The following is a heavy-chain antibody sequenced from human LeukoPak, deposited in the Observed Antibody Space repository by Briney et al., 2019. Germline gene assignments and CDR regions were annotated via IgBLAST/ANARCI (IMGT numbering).Heavy chain of an antibody. J-gene: IGHJ3*02. V-gene: IGHV3-23*01. CDR1: GFTFSSYA. Sequence: GGSLRLSCAASGFTFSSYAMSWVRQAPGKGLEWVSAISGSGGSTYSADSVKGRFTTSRDNSKNTLYLQMNSLRAEDTAVYYCAKDGMYYYGSGTPPAFDIWGQGTMVTVSS. CDR2: ISGSGGST. CDR3: AKDGMYYYGSGTPPAFDI. D-gene: IGHD3-10*01.